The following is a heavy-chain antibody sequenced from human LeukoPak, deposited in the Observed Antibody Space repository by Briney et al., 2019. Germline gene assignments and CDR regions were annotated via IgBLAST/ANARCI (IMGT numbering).Heavy chain of an antibody. CDR1: GFTFSDYY. D-gene: IGHD3-10*01. CDR2: ISSSGSTI. J-gene: IGHJ3*02. Sequence: GGSLTLSCAASGFTFSDYYVSWIRQAPGKGLEWVSYISSSGSTIYYADSVKGRFTISRDNAKNSLYLQMNSLRAEDTAVYYCAGSITEWRAALDIWGQGTMVTVSS. CDR3: AGSITEWRAALDI. V-gene: IGHV3-11*01.